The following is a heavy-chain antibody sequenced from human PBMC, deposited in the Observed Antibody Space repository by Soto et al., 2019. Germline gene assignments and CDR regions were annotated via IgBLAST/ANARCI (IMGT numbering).Heavy chain of an antibody. V-gene: IGHV3-11*01. Sequence: GGSLRLSCAASGFTFSNYYLTWIRQAPGKGLEWISYISSSGSPAYYADSVKGRFTISRDNAKNSLYLQMNSLRAEDTAVYYCARAINWNYDFDYWGQGTLVSVSS. CDR3: ARAINWNYDFDY. J-gene: IGHJ4*02. CDR2: ISSSGSPA. CDR1: GFTFSNYY. D-gene: IGHD1-7*01.